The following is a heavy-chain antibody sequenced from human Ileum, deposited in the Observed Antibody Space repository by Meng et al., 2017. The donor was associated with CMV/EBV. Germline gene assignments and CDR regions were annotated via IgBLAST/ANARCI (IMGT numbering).Heavy chain of an antibody. V-gene: IGHV3-30*02. Sequence: GGPLRLSCAASGFTFSSYGMHWVRQAPGKGLEWVAFIRYDGSNKYYADSVKGRFTISRDNSKNTLYLQMNSLRAEDTAVYYCAKDRARYCSSTSCGWYFDLWGRGTLVTVSS. CDR2: IRYDGSNK. CDR1: GFTFSSYG. D-gene: IGHD2-2*01. CDR3: AKDRARYCSSTSCGWYFDL. J-gene: IGHJ2*01.